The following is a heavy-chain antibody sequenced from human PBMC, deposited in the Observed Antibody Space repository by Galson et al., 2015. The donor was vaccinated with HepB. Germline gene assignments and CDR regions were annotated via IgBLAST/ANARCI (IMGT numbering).Heavy chain of an antibody. CDR3: ATDRALIGRGYGMDV. J-gene: IGHJ6*02. D-gene: IGHD1-26*01. V-gene: IGHV1-18*01. CDR2: ISAYNGYT. Sequence: SVKVSCKASGYTFTNYGITWVRQAPGQGLEWMGWISAYNGYTNFARMFQGRVTMTEDTSTDTAYMELSSLRSEDTAVYYCATDRALIGRGYGMDVWGQGTTVTVSS. CDR1: GYTFTNYG.